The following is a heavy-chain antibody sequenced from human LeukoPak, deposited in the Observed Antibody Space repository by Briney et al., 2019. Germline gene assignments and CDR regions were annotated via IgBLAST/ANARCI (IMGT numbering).Heavy chain of an antibody. CDR3: ARGRIGYCSSTSCPNWFDP. V-gene: IGHV3-48*01. J-gene: IGHJ5*02. CDR2: ISSSSSTI. Sequence: PGGSLRLSCAASGFTFSSYSMNWVRQAPGKGLEWVSYISSSSSTIYYAESVKGRFTIPRDNAKNSLYLQMNSLRAGDTAVYYCARGRIGYCSSTSCPNWFDPWGQGTLVTVSS. D-gene: IGHD2-2*01. CDR1: GFTFSSYS.